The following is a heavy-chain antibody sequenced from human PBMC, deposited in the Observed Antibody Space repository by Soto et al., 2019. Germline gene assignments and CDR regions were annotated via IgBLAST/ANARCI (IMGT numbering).Heavy chain of an antibody. V-gene: IGHV3-33*01. J-gene: IGHJ5*02. Sequence: QVHLVESGGGVVQPGRSLRLSCDASGFTFNTYDMHWVRQAPGKGLEWVALIWYDGSKKKYANTVKGRFTISRDDSKNTVYLPRNSLTAEDTAVYYCARDHTRWPPGRLEPWGQGTLVSVSS. CDR2: IWYDGSKK. CDR3: ARDHTRWPPGRLEP. D-gene: IGHD3-10*01. CDR1: GFTFNTYD.